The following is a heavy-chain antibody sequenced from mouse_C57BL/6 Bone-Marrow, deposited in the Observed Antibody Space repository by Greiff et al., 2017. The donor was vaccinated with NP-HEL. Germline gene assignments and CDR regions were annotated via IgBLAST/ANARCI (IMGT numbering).Heavy chain of an antibody. CDR2: IYPGNSDT. CDR3: TRSITTVVAWYFDV. Sequence: EVQLQQSGTVLARPGASVKMSCKTSGYTFTSYWMHWVKQRPGQGLEWIGAIYPGNSDTSYNQKFKGKAKLTAVTSASTAYMELSSLTNEDSAVYYCTRSITTVVAWYFDVWGTGTTVTVSS. CDR1: GYTFTSYW. D-gene: IGHD1-1*01. J-gene: IGHJ1*03. V-gene: IGHV1-5*01.